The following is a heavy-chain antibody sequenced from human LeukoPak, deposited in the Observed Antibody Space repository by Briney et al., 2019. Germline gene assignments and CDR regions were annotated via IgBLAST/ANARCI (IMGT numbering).Heavy chain of an antibody. CDR2: MSYDGSKI. J-gene: IGHJ6*02. Sequence: PGGSLRLSCAASGFTFSSHALHWVRQAPGKGLEWVAFMSYDGSKIYYADSVKGRFTISRDNSKNTLYLQMNSLKAEDTAVYPCARDWNLDVWGQGTTVTVSS. CDR1: GFTFSSHA. CDR3: ARDWNLDV. V-gene: IGHV3-30-3*01. D-gene: IGHD1-1*01.